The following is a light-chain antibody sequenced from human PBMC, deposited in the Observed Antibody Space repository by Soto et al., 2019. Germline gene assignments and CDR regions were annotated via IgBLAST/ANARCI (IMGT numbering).Light chain of an antibody. CDR3: QQYDSSPKT. V-gene: IGKV3-20*01. J-gene: IGKJ1*01. CDR2: GAS. CDR1: QSVGSDY. Sequence: EIVLTQSPGTLSLSPGERATLSCRASQSVGSDYLAWYQQKPGQAPRILIFGASGRATGIPDRFSGSGSGTEFTLTISRMEPEDFAVYYCQQYDSSPKTFGQGTKVDIK.